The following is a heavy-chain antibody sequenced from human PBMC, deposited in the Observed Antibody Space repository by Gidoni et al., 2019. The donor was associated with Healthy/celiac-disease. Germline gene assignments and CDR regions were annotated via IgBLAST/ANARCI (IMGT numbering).Heavy chain of an antibody. CDR1: GGTFSSYA. J-gene: IGHJ5*02. CDR2: IIPILGIA. V-gene: IGHV1-69*04. D-gene: IGHD3-3*01. CDR3: ARGGDFWSGDPLNWFDP. Sequence: QVQLVQSGAEVKKPGSSVKVSCKASGGTFSSYAISWVRQAPGQGLEWMGRIIPILGIANYAQKFQGRVTITADKSTSTAYMELSSLRSEDTAVYYCARGGDFWSGDPLNWFDPWGQGTLVTVSS.